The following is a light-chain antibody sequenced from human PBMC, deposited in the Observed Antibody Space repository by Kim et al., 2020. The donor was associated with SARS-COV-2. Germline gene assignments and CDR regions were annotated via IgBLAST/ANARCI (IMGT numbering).Light chain of an antibody. J-gene: IGKJ2*01. Sequence: EIVLTQSPGTLSLSPGQRATLSCRASQRVSSTDLAWYQQLPGQAPTLLIYGVFNRATGIPERFSGSGSATDFTLTISRLEPEDFAMYYCHQYGTSPETFGQGTKLEI. CDR1: QRVSSTD. CDR2: GVF. CDR3: HQYGTSPET. V-gene: IGKV3-20*01.